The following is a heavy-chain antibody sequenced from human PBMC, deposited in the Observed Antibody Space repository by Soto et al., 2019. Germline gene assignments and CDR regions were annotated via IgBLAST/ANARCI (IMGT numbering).Heavy chain of an antibody. V-gene: IGHV1-69*08. Sequence: QVQLVQSGAEVRKPGSSVKVSCKASGDTFRRYTISWMRQSPGQGLEWIGRIIPIHDVADYALRFQGRVPTTADTSTSTAYLELTSLRSEDTAVYYCARDDYGDFWGQGTLVTVSS. J-gene: IGHJ4*02. CDR2: IIPIHDVA. CDR1: GDTFRRYT. CDR3: ARDDYGDF. D-gene: IGHD4-17*01.